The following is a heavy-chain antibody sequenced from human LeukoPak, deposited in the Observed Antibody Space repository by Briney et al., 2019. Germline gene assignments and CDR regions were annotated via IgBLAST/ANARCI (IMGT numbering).Heavy chain of an antibody. CDR1: GFTFSSYW. Sequence: PGGSLRLSCEASGFTFSSYWMSWFLKAPGKGLDWLATIREDGGEIYYVDSVKGRFTISRDNAKSSLFLQMNSLRAEDAAVYYCARDKPRGSYYGSIFDSWGQGTLVTVSS. V-gene: IGHV3-7*01. CDR2: IREDGGEI. J-gene: IGHJ4*02. CDR3: ARDKPRGSYYGSIFDS. D-gene: IGHD1-26*01.